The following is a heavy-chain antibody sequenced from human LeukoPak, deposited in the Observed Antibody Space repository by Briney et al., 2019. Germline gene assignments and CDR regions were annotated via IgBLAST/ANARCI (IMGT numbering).Heavy chain of an antibody. CDR1: EFIFDDFA. Sequence: GGSLRLSCTASEFIFDDFAMHWVRQAPGKGLEWVSGIYWDSSSVDYADSVKGRFTISRDNAKNSLYLQMNSLRTDDTAVYYCVKDRKSRDLDSLDIWGQGTMVTVSS. CDR2: IYWDSSSV. J-gene: IGHJ3*02. CDR3: VKDRKSRDLDSLDI. V-gene: IGHV3-9*01. D-gene: IGHD5-24*01.